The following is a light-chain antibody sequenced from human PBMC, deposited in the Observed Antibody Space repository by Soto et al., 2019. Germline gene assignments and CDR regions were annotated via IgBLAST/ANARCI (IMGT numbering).Light chain of an antibody. J-gene: IGKJ4*01. CDR2: GAS. CDR3: QQYNNWPPLT. Sequence: EIVMTQSPATLSVSPGERATLSCRVSQSVSSNLARYQQKPGQAPRLLIYGASTRATGIPARFSGSGSGTEFTLTISSLQSEDFAVYYCQQYNNWPPLTFGGGTKVDIK. V-gene: IGKV3-15*01. CDR1: QSVSSN.